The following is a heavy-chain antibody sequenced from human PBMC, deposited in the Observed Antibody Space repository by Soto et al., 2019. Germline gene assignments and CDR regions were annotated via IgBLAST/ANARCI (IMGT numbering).Heavy chain of an antibody. Sequence: QVQLQESGPGLVKPSETLSLTCTVSGGSVSSGSYYWSWIRQPPGKGLEWIGYIYYSGSTNYNPSPKSRVTISVDTSRNQFSLKLSSVTAAETAVYYCARESRARTMGVWGQGTTVTVSS. V-gene: IGHV4-61*01. CDR3: ARESRARTMGV. CDR2: IYYSGST. J-gene: IGHJ6*02. CDR1: GGSVSSGSYY. D-gene: IGHD3-10*01.